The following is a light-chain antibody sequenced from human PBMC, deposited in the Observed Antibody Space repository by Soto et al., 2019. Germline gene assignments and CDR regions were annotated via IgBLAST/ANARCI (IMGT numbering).Light chain of an antibody. CDR1: SSDVGGYNY. CDR3: SSYTAITTTRV. V-gene: IGLV2-14*03. CDR2: DVS. J-gene: IGLJ2*01. Sequence: QAVVTQPASVSGSPGQSITISCTGTSSDVGGYNYVSWYQQHPGKAPQLMIYDVSSRPSGVSHRFSGSKSGTTASLTISGLQAEDEAYYFCSSYTAITTTRVFGGGTKLTVL.